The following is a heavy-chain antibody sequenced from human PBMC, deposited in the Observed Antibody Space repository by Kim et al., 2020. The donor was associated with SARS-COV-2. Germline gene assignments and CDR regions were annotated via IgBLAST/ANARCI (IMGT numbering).Heavy chain of an antibody. Sequence: GGSLRLSCAASGFTFSNAWMSWVRQAPGKGLEWVGRIKSKTYGGTVDYAAPVKGRFTISRDDSRNTLYLQMNSLKTEDTAVYYCTTDSGETGYYFDYWGQGTLVTVYS. CDR1: GFTFSNAW. J-gene: IGHJ4*02. D-gene: IGHD3-10*01. CDR3: TTDSGETGYYFDY. V-gene: IGHV3-15*01. CDR2: IKSKTYGGTV.